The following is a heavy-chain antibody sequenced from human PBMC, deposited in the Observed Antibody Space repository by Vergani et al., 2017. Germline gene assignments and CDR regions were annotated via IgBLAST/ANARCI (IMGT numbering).Heavy chain of an antibody. Sequence: QLQLQESGPGLLKPSETLSLTCSVSGTSISGSSDYWGWIRQPPGKGLEWIGSIFYTGTSYYNPSLESRATNSVDTSKNQFSLKLSSVTAADTAVYYCARGDRGTSDYWGQGTLVTVSS. D-gene: IGHD1-1*01. CDR1: GTSISGSSDY. J-gene: IGHJ4*02. CDR2: IFYTGTS. V-gene: IGHV4-39*07. CDR3: ARGDRGTSDY.